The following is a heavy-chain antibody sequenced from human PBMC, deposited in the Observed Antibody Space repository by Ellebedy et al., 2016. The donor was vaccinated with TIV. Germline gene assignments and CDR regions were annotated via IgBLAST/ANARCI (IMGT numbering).Heavy chain of an antibody. V-gene: IGHV1-69*06. Sequence: SVKVSXXASGGTFSSYAISWVRQAPGQGLEWMGGIIPIFGTANYAQKFQGRVTITADKSTSTAYMELSSLRSEDTAVYYCARSILGDYVRYYYYGMDVWGQGTTVTVSS. CDR3: ARSILGDYVRYYYYGMDV. D-gene: IGHD4-17*01. CDR2: IIPIFGTA. CDR1: GGTFSSYA. J-gene: IGHJ6*02.